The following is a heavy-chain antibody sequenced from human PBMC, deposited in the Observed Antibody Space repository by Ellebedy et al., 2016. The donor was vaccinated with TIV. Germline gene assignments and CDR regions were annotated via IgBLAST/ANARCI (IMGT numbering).Heavy chain of an antibody. Sequence: GGSLRLSCAASGFTVSSNYMTWVRQAPGKGLEWVSLIDSGDTTSYADSVKGRFTLSRDNSRNTLYLQMNSLGTEDTAVYYCARASFYDVDLSGWYFDLWGRGTLITVSS. CDR1: GFTVSSNY. CDR2: IDSGDTT. CDR3: ARASFYDVDLSGWYFDL. V-gene: IGHV3-66*01. J-gene: IGHJ2*01. D-gene: IGHD3-10*02.